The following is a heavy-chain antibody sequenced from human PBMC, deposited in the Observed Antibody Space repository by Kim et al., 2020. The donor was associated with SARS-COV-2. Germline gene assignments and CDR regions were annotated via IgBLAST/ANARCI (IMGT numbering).Heavy chain of an antibody. J-gene: IGHJ4*02. CDR2: INSDGYTT. D-gene: IGHD6-13*01. V-gene: IGHV3-74*01. Sequence: GGSLRLSCAASGFTFSTYWMHWVRQAPGKGLVWVSRINSDGYTTTYADSVKGRFTISRDNAKNTLYLQMNSLRAEDTALYYCARETSWYDYWGQGTLVTVSS. CDR1: GFTFSTYW. CDR3: ARETSWYDY.